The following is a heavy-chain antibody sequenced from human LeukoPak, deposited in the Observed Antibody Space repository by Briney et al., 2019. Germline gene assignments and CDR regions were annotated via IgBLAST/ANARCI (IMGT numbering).Heavy chain of an antibody. V-gene: IGHV3-21*01. Sequence: PGGSLRLSCAASGFTFSSYSMNWVRQAPGKGLEWVSSISSSSSYIYYADSVKGRFTISRDNAKNSLYLQMNSLRAEGTAVYYCARYSYGSYWYFDLWGRGILVTVSS. D-gene: IGHD5-18*01. CDR1: GFTFSSYS. J-gene: IGHJ2*01. CDR3: ARYSYGSYWYFDL. CDR2: ISSSSSYI.